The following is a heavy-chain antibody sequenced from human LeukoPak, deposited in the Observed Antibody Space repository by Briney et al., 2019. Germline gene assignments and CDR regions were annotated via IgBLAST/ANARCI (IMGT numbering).Heavy chain of an antibody. V-gene: IGHV1-46*04. CDR1: GYTFTSYY. D-gene: IGHD3-9*01. Sequence: ASVKVSCKASGYTFTSYYMHWVRQAPGQGLEWMGIINPSGGSTAYAQKLQGRVTLTRDTSTSTVYMELSSLRSEDTAVYYCARDFDITRRTYYFDYWGRGTLVTVSS. CDR2: INPSGGST. CDR3: ARDFDITRRTYYFDY. J-gene: IGHJ4*02.